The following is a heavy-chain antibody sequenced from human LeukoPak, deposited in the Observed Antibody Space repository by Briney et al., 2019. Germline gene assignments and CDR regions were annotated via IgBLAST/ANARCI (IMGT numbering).Heavy chain of an antibody. CDR1: GFTFSDYE. J-gene: IGHJ4*02. V-gene: IGHV3-48*03. CDR3: ARNLYLDLQAHGY. Sequence: PGGSLRLSFAASGFTFSDYEMNWVRQAPGKGLEWVAYISSGGDSKFYGDSVKGRFTISRDNAKNSLYLQMNGLRVVDTAIYYCARNLYLDLQAHGYWGQGTLVTVSS. D-gene: IGHD4-11*01. CDR2: ISSGGDSK.